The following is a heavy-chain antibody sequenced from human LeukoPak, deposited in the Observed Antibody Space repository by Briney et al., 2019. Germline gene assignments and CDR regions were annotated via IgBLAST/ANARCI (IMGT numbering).Heavy chain of an antibody. D-gene: IGHD3-16*01. V-gene: IGHV3-33*06. Sequence: GGSLRLSCAASGFTFSNYGLHWVRQAPGKGLEWVAVISYNAGYKHYTDSVKGRFTISRDDSKSTVYLQMNSLRAEDTAVYYCAKVTGGDMITYGGLDYWGQGTLVTVSS. CDR2: ISYNAGYK. CDR1: GFTFSNYG. J-gene: IGHJ4*02. CDR3: AKVTGGDMITYGGLDY.